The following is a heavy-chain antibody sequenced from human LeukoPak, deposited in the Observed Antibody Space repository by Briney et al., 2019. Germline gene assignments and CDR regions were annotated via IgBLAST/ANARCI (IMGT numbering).Heavy chain of an antibody. D-gene: IGHD3-10*01. J-gene: IGHJ4*02. CDR2: INPNSGGT. CDR1: GYTFTGYY. CDR3: ASLGDFFGSGSYAPFDY. V-gene: IGHV1-2*02. Sequence: GASVKVSFKASGYTFTGYYMHWVRQAPGQGLEWMGWINPNSGGTNYAQKFQGRVTMTRDTSITTAYIELSRLTSDDTAVYYCASLGDFFGSGSYAPFDYWGQGSLVTVSS.